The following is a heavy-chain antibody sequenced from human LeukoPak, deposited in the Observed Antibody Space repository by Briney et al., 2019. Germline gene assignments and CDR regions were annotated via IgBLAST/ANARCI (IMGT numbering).Heavy chain of an antibody. CDR2: IYYSGST. Sequence: PSETLSLTCTVSGGSISSYYWSWIRQPPGKGLEWIGYIYYSGSTNYNPSLKSRVTISVDTSKNQFSLKLSSVTAADTAVYYCASYSYYYDSSGYFDYWGQGTLVTVSS. CDR1: GGSISSYY. V-gene: IGHV4-59*01. J-gene: IGHJ4*02. CDR3: ASYSYYYDSSGYFDY. D-gene: IGHD3-22*01.